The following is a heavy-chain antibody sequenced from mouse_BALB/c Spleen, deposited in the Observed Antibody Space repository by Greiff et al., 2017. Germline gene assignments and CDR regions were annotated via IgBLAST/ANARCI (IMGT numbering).Heavy chain of an antibody. CDR2: IWAGGST. V-gene: IGHV2-9*02. Sequence: VQVVESGPGLVAPSQSLSITCTVSGFSLTSYGVHWVRQPPGKGLEWLGVIWAGGSTNYNSALMSRLSISKDNSKSQVFLKMNSLQTDDTAMYYCARAGYYWYFDVWGAGTTVTVSS. J-gene: IGHJ1*01. CDR1: GFSLTSYG. CDR3: ARAGYYWYFDV.